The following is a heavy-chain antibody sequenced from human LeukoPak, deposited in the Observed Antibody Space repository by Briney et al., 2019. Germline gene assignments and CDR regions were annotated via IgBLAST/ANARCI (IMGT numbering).Heavy chain of an antibody. D-gene: IGHD3-9*01. V-gene: IGHV4-4*07. J-gene: IGHJ6*03. Sequence: PSETLSLTCTVSGGSISNYYWSWIRQPAGKGLEWIGRINTSGSTHYNSSLKSRVTMSVDSSKNQFSLKLRSVTAADTAVYYCARCLTKTYYYYYMDVWANGPRSPSP. CDR1: GGSISNYY. CDR3: ARCLTKTYYYYYMDV. CDR2: INTSGST.